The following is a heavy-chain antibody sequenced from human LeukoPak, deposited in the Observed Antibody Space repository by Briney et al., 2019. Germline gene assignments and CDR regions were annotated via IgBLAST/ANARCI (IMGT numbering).Heavy chain of an antibody. CDR3: AKDGAGSWFGEAT. V-gene: IGHV3-30*18. J-gene: IGHJ5*02. D-gene: IGHD6-13*01. Sequence: GRSLRLSCAVSGFTFSSFGMQWVRQAPGKGMEWVALISYDGRNKHYADSVKGRFTISRDNSKNALYLQMNGLRPEDTAVYYCAKDGAGSWFGEATWGQGTLVTVSS. CDR2: ISYDGRNK. CDR1: GFTFSSFG.